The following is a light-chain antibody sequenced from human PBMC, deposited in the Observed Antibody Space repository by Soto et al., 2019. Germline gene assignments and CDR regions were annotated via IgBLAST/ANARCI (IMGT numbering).Light chain of an antibody. CDR2: GTS. CDR1: QSVSSH. J-gene: IGKJ1*01. Sequence: EIVMTQSPATLSVSPGERATLSCRASQSVSSHLAWYQQKPGQAPRLLMYGTSTRATGIPARFSGSGSGTEFTLTISSLQSEDFAVYCWQQYGSSGTFGQGTKVDIK. V-gene: IGKV3-15*01. CDR3: QQYGSSGT.